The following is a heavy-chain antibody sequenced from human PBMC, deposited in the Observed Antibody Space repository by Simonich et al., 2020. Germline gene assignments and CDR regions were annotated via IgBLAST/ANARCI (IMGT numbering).Heavy chain of an antibody. D-gene: IGHD1-26*01. V-gene: IGHV3-30*07. Sequence: QVQLVESGGGVVQPGRSLRLSCAASGFTFSSYAVHWVRPARGKGLEVVAVISYDGRNKYYADSVKGRFTISRDTSKNTLYLQMNSLRAEDTAVYYCAREGAGNDAFDIWGQGTMVTVSS. CDR1: GFTFSSYA. CDR3: AREGAGNDAFDI. CDR2: ISYDGRNK. J-gene: IGHJ3*02.